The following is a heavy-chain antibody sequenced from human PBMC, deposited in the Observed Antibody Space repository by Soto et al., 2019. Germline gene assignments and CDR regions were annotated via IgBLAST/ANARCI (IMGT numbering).Heavy chain of an antibody. CDR2: ISYDGSNK. Sequence: QVQLVESGGGVVQPGRSLRLSCAASGFTFSSYGMHWVRQAPGKGLEWVAVISYDGSNKYYADSVKGRFTISRDNFKNTRYLQMNILRAEDTAVYYCAKDPRVNEYGDNDYYYYGMDVWGQGTTVTVSS. D-gene: IGHD4-17*01. CDR3: AKDPRVNEYGDNDYYYYGMDV. V-gene: IGHV3-30*18. J-gene: IGHJ6*02. CDR1: GFTFSSYG.